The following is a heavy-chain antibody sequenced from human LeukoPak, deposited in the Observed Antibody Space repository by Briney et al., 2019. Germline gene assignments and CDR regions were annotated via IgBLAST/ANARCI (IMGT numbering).Heavy chain of an antibody. V-gene: IGHV1-69*04. CDR1: GGTFSSYT. D-gene: IGHD6-19*01. CDR2: IIPILGIA. CDR3: ARDSSGWQQGGY. Sequence: SVKVSCKPSGGTFSSYTISWVRQAPGQGLEWMGRIIPILGIANYPPKFQGRVTITADQATDTAYIELSSLGAEGTAVYYCARDSSGWQQGGYWGQGTLVTVS. J-gene: IGHJ4*02.